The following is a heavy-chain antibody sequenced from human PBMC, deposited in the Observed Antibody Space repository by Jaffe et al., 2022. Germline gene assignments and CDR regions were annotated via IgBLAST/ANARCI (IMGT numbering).Heavy chain of an antibody. V-gene: IGHV2-5*01. CDR3: AHRQEYDILTGYYGDWFDP. CDR2: IYWNDDK. D-gene: IGHD3-9*01. Sequence: QITLKESGPTLVKPTQTLTLTCTFSGFSLSTSGVGVGWIRQPPGKALEWLALIYWNDDKRYSPSLKSRLTITKDTSKNQVVLTMTNMDPVDTATYYCAHRQEYDILTGYYGDWFDPWGQGTLVTVSS. J-gene: IGHJ5*02. CDR1: GFSLSTSGVG.